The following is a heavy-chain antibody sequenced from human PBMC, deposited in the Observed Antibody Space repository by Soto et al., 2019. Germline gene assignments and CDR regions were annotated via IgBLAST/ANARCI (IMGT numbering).Heavy chain of an antibody. CDR2: ISSNGGST. Sequence: PGGSLRLSCASSGFNFSSYAMSWVRQAPGKGLEYVSAISSNGGSTYYANSVKGRFTISRDNSKNTLYLQMGSLRAEDMAVYYCASSLLRYFDWLSEYYYYYGMDVWGQGTTVTV. J-gene: IGHJ6*02. V-gene: IGHV3-64*01. CDR1: GFNFSSYA. CDR3: ASSLLRYFDWLSEYYYYYGMDV. D-gene: IGHD3-9*01.